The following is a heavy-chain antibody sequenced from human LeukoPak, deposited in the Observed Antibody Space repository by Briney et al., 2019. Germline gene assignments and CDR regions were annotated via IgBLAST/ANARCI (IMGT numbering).Heavy chain of an antibody. J-gene: IGHJ4*02. CDR1: GFTFSSNG. D-gene: IGHD5-12*01. Sequence: GGTLRLSCAASGFTFSSNGMTWVRQAPGKGLEWVANIKQDGSEKYYVDSVKGRFTISRDNAKNSLYLQMNSLRAEDTAVYYCARDQEYSGYDYYSYWGQGTLVTVSS. V-gene: IGHV3-7*01. CDR2: IKQDGSEK. CDR3: ARDQEYSGYDYYSY.